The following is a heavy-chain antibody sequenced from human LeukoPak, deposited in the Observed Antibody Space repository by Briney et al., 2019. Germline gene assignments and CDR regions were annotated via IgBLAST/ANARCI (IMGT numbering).Heavy chain of an antibody. CDR3: ARGPYSSGWDY. CDR2: ISSGSTI. V-gene: IGHV3-11*01. Sequence: GGSLRLSCAASGFTFSDYYMSWIRQAPGKGLEWVSYISSGSTIYYADSVKGRFTISRDNAKNSLYLQMNSLRAEDTAVYYCARGPYSSGWDYWGQGTLVTVSS. D-gene: IGHD6-19*01. J-gene: IGHJ4*02. CDR1: GFTFSDYY.